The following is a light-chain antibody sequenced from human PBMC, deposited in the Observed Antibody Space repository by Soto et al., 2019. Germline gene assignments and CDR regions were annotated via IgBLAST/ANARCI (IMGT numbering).Light chain of an antibody. CDR3: QQYKNWSRT. V-gene: IGKV3-15*01. CDR1: QSVSYN. J-gene: IGKJ1*01. Sequence: EIVMTQSPVTLSVSPGERATLSCRASQSVSYNLAWYQHRPGQAPRLLIYGASTRATAIPARFTGSGSGTEFTLTISSLQSEDFALYYCQQYKNWSRTFGQGTKVDIK. CDR2: GAS.